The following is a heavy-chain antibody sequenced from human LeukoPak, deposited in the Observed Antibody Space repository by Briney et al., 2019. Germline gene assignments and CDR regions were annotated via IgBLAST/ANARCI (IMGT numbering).Heavy chain of an antibody. CDR3: ARDPLGVLSYFDY. D-gene: IGHD3-16*01. CDR2: IWYDGSNR. CDR1: GFIFSYYG. Sequence: PGGSLRLSCAASGFIFSYYGMHWVRQAPGKGLEWVAVIWYDGSNRYYADSLKGRFTISRDNSKNTLYLQMNSLTADDPAVYYCARDPLGVLSYFDYWGQGTLVTVSS. V-gene: IGHV3-33*01. J-gene: IGHJ4*02.